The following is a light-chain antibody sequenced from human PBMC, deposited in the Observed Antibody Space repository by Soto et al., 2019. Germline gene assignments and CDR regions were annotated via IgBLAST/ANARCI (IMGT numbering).Light chain of an antibody. CDR2: DAS. CDR3: QQRSSWPPPT. CDR1: QSVSSN. V-gene: IGKV3-11*01. Sequence: EIVMTQSPATLSMSPGERATLSCRASQSVSSNLAWYQQKPGQAPRLLIFDASNRATGIPARFSGSGSGTDFTLTISSLDPEDFAVYYCQQRSSWPPPTFGGGTKVDIK. J-gene: IGKJ4*01.